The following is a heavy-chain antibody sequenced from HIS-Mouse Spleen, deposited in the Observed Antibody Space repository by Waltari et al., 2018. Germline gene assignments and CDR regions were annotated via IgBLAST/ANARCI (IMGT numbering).Heavy chain of an antibody. CDR2: MNPNSGNT. CDR3: ARGYSGYSGDAFDI. D-gene: IGHD5-12*01. CDR1: GYTFTGYY. Sequence: QVQLVQSGAEVKKPGASVKVSCKASGYTFTGYYMHWVREAPGQGLEWMGWMNPNSGNTGYAQKFQGRVTMTRNTSISTAYMELSSLRSEDTAVYYCARGYSGYSGDAFDIWGQGTMVTVSS. J-gene: IGHJ3*02. V-gene: IGHV1-8*02.